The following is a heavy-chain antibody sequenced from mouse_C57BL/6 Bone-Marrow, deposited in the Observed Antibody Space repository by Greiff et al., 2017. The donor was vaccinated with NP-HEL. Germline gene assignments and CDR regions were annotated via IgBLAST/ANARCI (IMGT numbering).Heavy chain of an antibody. CDR2: ISDGGSYT. Sequence: EVHLVESGGGLVKPGGSLKLSCAASGFTFSSYAMSWVRQTPEKRLEWVATISDGGSYTYYPDNVKGRFTISRDNAKNNLYLQMSHLKSEDTAMYYCASSYYYGSSPWGQGTLVTVSA. J-gene: IGHJ3*01. CDR1: GFTFSSYA. CDR3: ASSYYYGSSP. V-gene: IGHV5-4*01. D-gene: IGHD1-1*01.